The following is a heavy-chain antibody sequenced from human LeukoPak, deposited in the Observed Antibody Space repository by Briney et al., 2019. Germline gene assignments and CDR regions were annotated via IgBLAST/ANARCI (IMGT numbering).Heavy chain of an antibody. CDR3: ARGLNDNSGYPNFDF. J-gene: IGHJ4*02. CDR1: GGSISNHY. V-gene: IGHV4-59*11. D-gene: IGHD3-22*01. CDR2: IYVNGGT. Sequence: SETLSLTCTVSGGSISNHYWSWIRQPPGKGLDWIGYIYVNGGTNYSPSLKSRVTIPLDTSRNQFSLNLISVTAADTAVYYCARGLNDNSGYPNFDFWGQGALVTVSS.